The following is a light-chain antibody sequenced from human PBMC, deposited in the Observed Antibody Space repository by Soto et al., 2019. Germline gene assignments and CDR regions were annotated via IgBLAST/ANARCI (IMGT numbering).Light chain of an antibody. CDR2: AAS. V-gene: IGKV1-39*01. J-gene: IGKJ4*01. Sequence: DIQMTQSPSSLSASVVYIFTITFRASQSISSYLNWYRQKPGKAPKLLIYAASSLQSGVPSRFSGSGSGTDFTLTISSLQPEDFATYYCQQTYSAPLTFGGGTKVVIK. CDR3: QQTYSAPLT. CDR1: QSISSY.